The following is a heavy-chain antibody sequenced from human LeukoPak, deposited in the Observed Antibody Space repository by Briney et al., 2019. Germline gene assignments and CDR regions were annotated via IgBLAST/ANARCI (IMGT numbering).Heavy chain of an antibody. CDR2: INAGNGNT. CDR3: ARTAKYYDFWSGYYLYDY. J-gene: IGHJ4*02. CDR1: GYTFTSYA. V-gene: IGHV1-3*01. Sequence: ASVKVSCKASGYTFTSYAMHWVRQAPGQRLEWMGWINAGNGNTKYSQKFQGRVTITRDTSASTAYMVLSSLRSEDTAVYYCARTAKYYDFWSGYYLYDYWSQGTLVTVSS. D-gene: IGHD3-3*01.